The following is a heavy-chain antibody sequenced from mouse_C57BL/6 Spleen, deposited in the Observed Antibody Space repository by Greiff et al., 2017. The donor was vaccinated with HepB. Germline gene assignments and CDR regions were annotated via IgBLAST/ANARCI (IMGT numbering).Heavy chain of an antibody. Sequence: LVESGAELARPGASVKMSCKASGYTFTSYTMHWVKQRPGQGLEWIGYINPSSGYTKYNQKFKDKATLTADKSSSTAYMQLSSLTSEDSAVYYCARGDYYGSSYWFAYWGQGTLVTVSA. CDR2: INPSSGYT. V-gene: IGHV1-4*01. J-gene: IGHJ3*01. CDR3: ARGDYYGSSYWFAY. D-gene: IGHD1-1*01. CDR1: GYTFTSYT.